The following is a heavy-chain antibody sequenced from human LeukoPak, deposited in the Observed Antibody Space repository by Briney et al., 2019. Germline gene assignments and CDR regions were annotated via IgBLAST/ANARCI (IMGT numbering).Heavy chain of an antibody. V-gene: IGHV4-59*01. Sequence: SETLSLTCTVSTGSISNFYWGWVRQPPGKGLEWIGYIYSSGSTNYNPSLKSRSPIPEETSKNQFSLNRISGTAADPAGFYCTRERKASGYLHSFVLWGQGTLVTV. J-gene: IGHJ4*02. CDR3: TRERKASGYLHSFVL. D-gene: IGHD3-22*01. CDR2: IYSSGST. CDR1: TGSISNFY.